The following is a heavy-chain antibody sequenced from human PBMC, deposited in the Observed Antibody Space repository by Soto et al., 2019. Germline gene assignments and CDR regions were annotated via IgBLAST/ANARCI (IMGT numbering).Heavy chain of an antibody. J-gene: IGHJ1*01. Sequence: EVQLVESGGGLVKPGGSLRLSCAVSGFIFSSYTMNWVRQAPGKGLEWVSSISGSYIYYADSVKGRLPISRDNAKNPLYLQMNSLRVEDTAVYYCARDPLGSSGNEYFHQWGQGTLVTVSS. CDR3: ARDPLGSSGNEYFHQ. D-gene: IGHD1-26*01. CDR1: GFIFSSYT. V-gene: IGHV3-21*01. CDR2: ISGSYI.